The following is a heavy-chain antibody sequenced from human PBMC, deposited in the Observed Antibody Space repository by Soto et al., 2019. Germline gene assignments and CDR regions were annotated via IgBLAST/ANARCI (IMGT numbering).Heavy chain of an antibody. CDR1: GDSISGNSYY. V-gene: IGHV4-39*01. D-gene: IGHD6-19*01. CDR3: ARQAYASGWIDH. Sequence: SETLSLTCTVSGDSISGNSYYWGWIRQPPERGLEWIGSIYSSGSTYYNPSLKSRVTISVDTSKNQFSLKLNSVTGADTAVYYRARQAYASGWIDHWGQGTLVTVSS. J-gene: IGHJ4*02. CDR2: IYSSGST.